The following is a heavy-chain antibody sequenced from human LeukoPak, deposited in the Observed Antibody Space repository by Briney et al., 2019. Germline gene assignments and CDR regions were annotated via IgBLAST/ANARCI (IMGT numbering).Heavy chain of an antibody. CDR2: INPNSGGT. Sequence: GASVKVSCKVSGYTLTELSMHWVRQAPGQGLEWMGWINPNSGGTNYAQKFQGRVTMTRDTSISTAYMELSRLRSDDTAVYYCARVNVDSSSYDYWGQGTLVTVSS. CDR1: GYTLTELS. J-gene: IGHJ4*02. V-gene: IGHV1-2*02. CDR3: ARVNVDSSSYDY. D-gene: IGHD6-13*01.